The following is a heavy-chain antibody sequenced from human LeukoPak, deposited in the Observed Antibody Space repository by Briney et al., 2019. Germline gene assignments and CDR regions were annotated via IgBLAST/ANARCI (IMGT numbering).Heavy chain of an antibody. J-gene: IGHJ4*02. V-gene: IGHV3-48*02. CDR1: GFTFSDYS. CDR2: ISSSSTTI. Sequence: PGGSLRLSCAASGFTFSDYSMNWVRQAPAKGLEWVSYISSSSTTIYYAASVKGRFTISRDNAKNPLYLQMNSLRDEDTAVYYCARRYGYFDHWGQGTLVTVSS. CDR3: ARRYGYFDH. D-gene: IGHD3-10*01.